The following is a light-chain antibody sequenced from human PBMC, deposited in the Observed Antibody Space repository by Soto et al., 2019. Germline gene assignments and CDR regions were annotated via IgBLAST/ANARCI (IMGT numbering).Light chain of an antibody. V-gene: IGKV1-5*01. CDR1: QSITTW. J-gene: IGKJ1*01. CDR2: DAS. Sequence: DIQMTQSPSTLSASVGDRVTITCRASQSITTWLAWYQQKPGKAPNLLIYDASSLESGVPSRFSGSGSGTEFTLTISSLQPVDFATYFCLQYQTYRTFGQGTKVDIK. CDR3: LQYQTYRT.